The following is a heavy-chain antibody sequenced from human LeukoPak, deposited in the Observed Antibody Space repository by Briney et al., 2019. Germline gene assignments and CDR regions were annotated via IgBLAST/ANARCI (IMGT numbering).Heavy chain of an antibody. CDR1: GGSISSGGYY. J-gene: IGHJ4*02. CDR3: ARGSVHYYFDY. Sequence: SETLPLTCTVSGGSISSGGYYWSWIRQHPGKGLEWIGYIYYSGSTYYNPSLKSRVTISVDTSKNQFSLKLSSVTAADTAVYYCARGSVHYYFDYWGQGTLVTVSS. CDR2: IYYSGST. V-gene: IGHV4-31*03.